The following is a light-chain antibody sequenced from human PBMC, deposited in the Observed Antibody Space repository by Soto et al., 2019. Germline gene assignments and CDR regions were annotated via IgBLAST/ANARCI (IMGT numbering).Light chain of an antibody. CDR3: AAWYDSLNGVV. Sequence: QSVLTQPPSASGTPGQRVTISCSGSSSNIGSNTVIWYQQLPGTAPKLLIYSYNQRPSGVPDRFSASKSGTSASLAISGLQSEDEADYYCAAWYDSLNGVVFGGGTKLTVL. CDR1: SSNIGSNT. J-gene: IGLJ2*01. CDR2: SYN. V-gene: IGLV1-44*01.